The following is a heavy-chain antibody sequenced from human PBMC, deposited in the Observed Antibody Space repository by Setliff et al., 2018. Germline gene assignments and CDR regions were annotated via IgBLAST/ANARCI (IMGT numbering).Heavy chain of an antibody. D-gene: IGHD7-27*01. CDR3: ARYYPKLPELGIYGWFDY. CDR2: FYHTGIT. J-gene: IGHJ4*02. V-gene: IGHV4-39*07. CDR1: GASITNINYY. Sequence: SETLSLTCTVSGASITNINYYWGWIRQPPGEGLEWIGNFYHTGITYYKPSLKSRVTISADTSKNQLSLNLTSVTAADTAVYYCARYYPKLPELGIYGWFDYWGQGTPVTVSS.